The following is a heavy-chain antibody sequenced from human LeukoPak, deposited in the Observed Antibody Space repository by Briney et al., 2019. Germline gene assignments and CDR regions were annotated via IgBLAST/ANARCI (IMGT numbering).Heavy chain of an antibody. V-gene: IGHV3-23*01. CDR3: ARGEWSSSPFDY. Sequence: TGGSLRLSCAASGFSFSSHGMSWVRQAPGKGLEWVSGIIGGAGGTYYADSVKGRFTISRDNAKNSLYLQLNSLRAEDTALYYCARGEWSSSPFDYWGQGTLVTVSS. CDR1: GFSFSSHG. D-gene: IGHD6-6*01. CDR2: IIGGAGGT. J-gene: IGHJ4*02.